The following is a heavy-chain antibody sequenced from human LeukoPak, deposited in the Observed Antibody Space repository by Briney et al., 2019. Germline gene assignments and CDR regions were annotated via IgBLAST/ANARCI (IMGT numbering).Heavy chain of an antibody. Sequence: SETLSLTCTVSGGSFSGYYCTWIRQPPGKGLEWIGEINHSGSANYNPSLKSRVTISLDTSKNQFSLKLSSVTAADTAVYYCARGGRISLDYWGQGTLVTVSS. CDR1: GGSFSGYY. V-gene: IGHV4-34*01. J-gene: IGHJ4*02. CDR3: ARGGRISLDY. CDR2: INHSGSA.